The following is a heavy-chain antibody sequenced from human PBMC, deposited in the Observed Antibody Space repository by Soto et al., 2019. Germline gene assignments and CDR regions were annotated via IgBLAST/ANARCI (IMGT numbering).Heavy chain of an antibody. J-gene: IGHJ6*02. CDR1: GFTFSKFD. Sequence: QVQLVESGGGVVQPGTSLRLSCVASGFTFSKFDMHWIRQTPDKRLQWVAFIAYDGINKYYTGSVKGRFTVSRDNSKNTVSPQMNNLGLEDTATYFCARGDQYDILLRYYAMDVWGLGTTVSISS. CDR2: IAYDGINK. CDR3: ARGDQYDILLRYYAMDV. D-gene: IGHD1-26*01. V-gene: IGHV3-30-3*01.